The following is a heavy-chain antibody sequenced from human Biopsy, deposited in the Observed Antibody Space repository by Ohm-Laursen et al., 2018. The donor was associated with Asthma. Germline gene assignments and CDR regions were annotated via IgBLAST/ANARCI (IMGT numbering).Heavy chain of an antibody. CDR1: GGSISGYY. CDR2: LYDGDSGYT. D-gene: IGHD2-15*01. Sequence: PSETLSLTWTVSGGSISGYYWSWIRQSPGKGLEWVAYLYDGDSGYTNYNPSLRSRATISIDTSTNHFSLKLTSVTAADTAVYYCARADCSGGSCPYYYGLDVWGQGTTVTVS. J-gene: IGHJ6*02. V-gene: IGHV4-59*01. CDR3: ARADCSGGSCPYYYGLDV.